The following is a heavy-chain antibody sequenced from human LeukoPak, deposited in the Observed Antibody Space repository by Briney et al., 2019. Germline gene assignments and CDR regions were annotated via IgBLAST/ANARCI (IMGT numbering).Heavy chain of an antibody. J-gene: IGHJ4*02. Sequence: PETLSLTCTVSGGSISSYYWSWIRQPPGKGLEWIGYIYYSGSTNYNPSLKSRVTISVDTSKNQFSLKLSSVTAADTAVYYCARGFHYDILTGFGYWGQGTLVTVSS. CDR2: IYYSGST. D-gene: IGHD3-9*01. CDR1: GGSISSYY. CDR3: ARGFHYDILTGFGY. V-gene: IGHV4-59*01.